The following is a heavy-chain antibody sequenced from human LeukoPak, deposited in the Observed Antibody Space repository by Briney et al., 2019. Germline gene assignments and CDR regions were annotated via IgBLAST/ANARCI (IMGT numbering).Heavy chain of an antibody. D-gene: IGHD5-18*01. Sequence: PSETLSLTCTVSGDSLSRLYWSWIRQPAGKGLEWIGRIYSSGNTNYNPILQSRVTMSVDTSKNQFSLKLTSVTAADTAVYYCAREGGNSYGSRYYDLWGRGTQITVSS. J-gene: IGHJ2*01. CDR1: GDSLSRLY. CDR3: AREGGNSYGSRYYDL. V-gene: IGHV4-4*07. CDR2: IYSSGNT.